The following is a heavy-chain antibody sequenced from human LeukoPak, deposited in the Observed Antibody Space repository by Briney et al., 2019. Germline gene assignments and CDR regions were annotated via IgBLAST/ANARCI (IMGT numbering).Heavy chain of an antibody. CDR1: GGSISSGGYS. V-gene: IGHV4-30-2*01. CDR2: IYHSGST. CDR3: ARSAFADGYFDL. D-gene: IGHD5-24*01. J-gene: IGHJ2*01. Sequence: SETLSLTRAVSGGSISSGGYSWSWIRQPPGKGLEWIGYIYHSGSTYYNPSLKSRVTISVDRSKNQFSLKLSSVTAADTAVYYCARSAFADGYFDLWGRGTLVTASS.